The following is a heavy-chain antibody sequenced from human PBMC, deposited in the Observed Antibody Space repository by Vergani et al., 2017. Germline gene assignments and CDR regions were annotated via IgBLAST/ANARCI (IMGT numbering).Heavy chain of an antibody. CDR2: IIPIFGTA. J-gene: IGHJ5*02. Sequence: QVQLVQSGAEVKKPGSSVKVSCKASGGTFSSCAISWVRQAPGQGLEWMGGIIPIFGTANYAQKFQGRVTITADESTSTAYMELSSLRSEDTAVYYCARDRASPPNGYVWFDPWGQGTLVTVSS. CDR1: GGTFSSCA. CDR3: ARDRASPPNGYVWFDP. V-gene: IGHV1-69*12. D-gene: IGHD3-22*01.